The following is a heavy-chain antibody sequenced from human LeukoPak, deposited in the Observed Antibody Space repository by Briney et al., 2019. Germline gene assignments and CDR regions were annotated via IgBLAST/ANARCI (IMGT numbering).Heavy chain of an antibody. CDR2: INPNSGGA. J-gene: IGHJ4*02. V-gene: IGHV1-2*02. Sequence: ASVTVSFMASGYTFTVYYMHWVRQAPGQRREWMGWINPNSGGANYAQKFQGRVTMTRDTSISTSYMELRRLRSDDTAVNYCARWSLRLNLYRDYWGQGTLVTVSS. CDR1: GYTFTVYY. D-gene: IGHD5-12*01. CDR3: ARWSLRLNLYRDY.